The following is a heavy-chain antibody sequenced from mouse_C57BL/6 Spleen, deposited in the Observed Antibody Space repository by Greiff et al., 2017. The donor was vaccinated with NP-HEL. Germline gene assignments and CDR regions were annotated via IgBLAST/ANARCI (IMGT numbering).Heavy chain of an antibody. D-gene: IGHD1-1*01. Sequence: VKLMESGPGLVQPSQSLSITCTVSGFSLTSYGVHWVRQSPGKGLEWLGVIWSGGSTDYNAAFISRLSISKDNSKSQVFFKMNRLQADDTAIYYCARNFYYGPWFAYWGQGTLVTVSA. V-gene: IGHV2-2*01. CDR2: IWSGGST. J-gene: IGHJ3*01. CDR3: ARNFYYGPWFAY. CDR1: GFSLTSYG.